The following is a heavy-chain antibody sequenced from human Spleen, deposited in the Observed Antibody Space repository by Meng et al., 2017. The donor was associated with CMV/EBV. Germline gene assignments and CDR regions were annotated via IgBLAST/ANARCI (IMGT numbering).Heavy chain of an antibody. D-gene: IGHD3-3*01. Sequence: CAVYGGSFSGYYWSWIRQPPGKGLEWIGEINHSGSTNYNPSLKSRVTISVDTSKNQFSLKLSSVTAADTAVYYCARNGRFLNWFDPWGQGTLVTVSS. V-gene: IGHV4-34*01. CDR3: ARNGRFLNWFDP. CDR1: GGSFSGYY. J-gene: IGHJ5*02. CDR2: INHSGST.